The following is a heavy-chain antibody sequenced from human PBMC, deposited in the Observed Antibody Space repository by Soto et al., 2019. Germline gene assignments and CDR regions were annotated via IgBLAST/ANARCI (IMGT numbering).Heavy chain of an antibody. CDR3: ARGYSYGYPYYGMDV. CDR2: ISYDGSNK. J-gene: IGHJ6*02. D-gene: IGHD5-18*01. V-gene: IGHV3-30-3*01. CDR1: GFTFSSYA. Sequence: GGSLRLSCAASGFTFSSYAMHWVRQAPGKGLEWVAVISYDGSNKYYADSVKGRFTISRDNSKNTLYLQMNSLRAEDTAVYYCARGYSYGYPYYGMDVWGQGTTVTVSS.